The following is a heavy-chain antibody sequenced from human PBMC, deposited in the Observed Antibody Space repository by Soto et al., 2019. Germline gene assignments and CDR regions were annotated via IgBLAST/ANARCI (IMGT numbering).Heavy chain of an antibody. J-gene: IGHJ6*02. CDR1: GDTFDTFA. V-gene: IGHV1-69*12. D-gene: IGHD1-1*01. Sequence: QVQLVQSGAEVLKPGSSVKVSCKASGDTFDTFAISWVRQAPGQGLEWMGGIIPIFRTPDYAQKFQGRVTITADVSARTAYMELTSLRSEVTAVYYCARDKDREQLGGNYYYALDVWGQGTTVTVSS. CDR3: ARDKDREQLGGNYYYALDV. CDR2: IIPIFRTP.